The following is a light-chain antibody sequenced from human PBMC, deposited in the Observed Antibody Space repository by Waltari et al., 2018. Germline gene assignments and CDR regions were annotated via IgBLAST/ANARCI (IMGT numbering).Light chain of an antibody. J-gene: IGLJ1*01. V-gene: IGLV2-23*02. CDR3: CSYAGLGIYV. CDR2: EVF. CDR1: TSDVGSSAL. Sequence: QSALTQPASVSGTPGQSITISCSGTTSDVGSSALVSWYQQHPGEAPKLLICEVFKRPPDTSSRFSGAKSGSTASLTIYGLQSEDEADYYCCSYAGLGIYVFGTGTKVTVL.